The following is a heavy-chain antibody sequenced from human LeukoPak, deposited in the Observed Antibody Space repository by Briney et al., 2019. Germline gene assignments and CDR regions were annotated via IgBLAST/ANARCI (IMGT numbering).Heavy chain of an antibody. CDR2: ISSSSSYI. V-gene: IGHV3-21*01. J-gene: IGHJ6*03. CDR3: ARILSPYYYMDV. D-gene: IGHD2/OR15-2a*01. CDR1: GFTFSSYS. Sequence: GGSLRLSCAASGFTFSSYSMNWVRQAPGKGLEWVSSISSSSSYIYYADSVKGRFTISRDNAKNSLYLQMNSLRAEDTAVYHCARILSPYYYMDVWGRGTTVTISS.